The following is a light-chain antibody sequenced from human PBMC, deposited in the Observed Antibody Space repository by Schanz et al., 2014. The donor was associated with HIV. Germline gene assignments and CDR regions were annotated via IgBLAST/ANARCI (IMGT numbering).Light chain of an antibody. CDR1: SSDVGGYNY. CDR3: SSYTSSSTLVV. Sequence: QSALTQPASVSGSPGQSITISCTGTSSDVGGYNYVSWYQQHPGKAPQLMIYDGSRRPSGVSNRFSGSKSGNTASLTISGLQAEDEADYYCSSYTSSSTLVVFGGGTKVTVL. J-gene: IGLJ2*01. V-gene: IGLV2-14*03. CDR2: DGS.